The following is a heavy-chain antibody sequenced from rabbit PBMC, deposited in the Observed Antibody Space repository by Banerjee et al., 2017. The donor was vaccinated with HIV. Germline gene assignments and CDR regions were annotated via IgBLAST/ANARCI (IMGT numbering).Heavy chain of an antibody. V-gene: IGHV1S40*01. J-gene: IGHJ4*01. D-gene: IGHD6-1*01. CDR3: ARGGIAGDAYNL. Sequence: QSLKESGGDLVKPGASLTLTCTASGFSFSSSYYMCWVRQAPGKGLEWIACIYAGSSGSTYYASWAKGRFTISKTSSTTVTLQMTSLTAADTATYFCARGGIAGDAYNLWGPGTLVTVS. CDR2: IYAGSSGST. CDR1: GFSFSSSYY.